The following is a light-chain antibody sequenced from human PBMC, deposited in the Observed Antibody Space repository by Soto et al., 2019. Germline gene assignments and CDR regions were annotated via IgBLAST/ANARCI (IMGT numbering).Light chain of an antibody. Sequence: DIVMTQSPDSLAVSLGEGATFNCKSSQNLLYSSNNRNYLAWYQQKPGQPPKLLVSWASTRESGVPDRFSGGGSGTDFTLTITSLQAEDVAVYYCQQYYSDPLTFGQGTKVEIK. CDR2: WAS. V-gene: IGKV4-1*01. CDR1: QNLLYSSNNRNY. J-gene: IGKJ1*01. CDR3: QQYYSDPLT.